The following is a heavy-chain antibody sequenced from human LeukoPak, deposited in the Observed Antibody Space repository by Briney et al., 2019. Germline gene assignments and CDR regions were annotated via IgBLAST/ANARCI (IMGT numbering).Heavy chain of an antibody. V-gene: IGHV4-30-4*01. CDR1: GGSISSGDYY. D-gene: IGHD4-17*01. J-gene: IGHJ6*02. CDR3: ARGPYGDYVRHYYYGMDV. Sequence: SQTLSLTCTVSGGSISSGDYYWSWLRQPPGKGLEWIGYIYYSGSTYYNPSLKSRVTISVDTSKNQFSLKLSSVTAADTAVYYCARGPYGDYVRHYYYGMDVWGQGTTVTVSS. CDR2: IYYSGST.